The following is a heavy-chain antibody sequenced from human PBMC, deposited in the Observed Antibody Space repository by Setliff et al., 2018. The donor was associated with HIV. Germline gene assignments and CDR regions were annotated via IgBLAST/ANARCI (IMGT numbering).Heavy chain of an antibody. CDR2: IHYSGNT. J-gene: IGHJ4*02. CDR1: GGSISSGGYY. D-gene: IGHD3-3*01. CDR3: ARGGLGVVTSFDS. V-gene: IGHV4-31*03. Sequence: SETLSLTCTVSGGSISSGGYYWSWIRQHPGKGLEWIGYIHYSGNTYNNPSLNSRISISVDMSKNKFSLKLSSLTAADTAVYYCARGGLGVVTSFDSWAREPWSPSPQ.